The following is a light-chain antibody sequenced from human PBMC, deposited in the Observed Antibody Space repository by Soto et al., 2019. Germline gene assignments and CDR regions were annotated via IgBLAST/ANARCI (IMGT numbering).Light chain of an antibody. V-gene: IGKV3D-15*01. CDR2: DAS. CDR3: QPYNNWPLT. CDR1: QSVSSN. J-gene: IGKJ4*01. Sequence: EIVMTQSPATLSVSPGERATLSCRASQSVSSNLAWYQQKPGQAPRLLIYDASNRATGIPARFSGSGPGTDFTLTINSLQSEDFAIYYCQPYNNWPLTFGGGTKV.